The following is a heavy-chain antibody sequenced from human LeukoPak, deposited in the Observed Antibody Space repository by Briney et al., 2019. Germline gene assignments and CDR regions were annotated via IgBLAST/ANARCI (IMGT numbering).Heavy chain of an antibody. CDR2: IYYTGST. J-gene: IGHJ5*02. D-gene: IGHD3-10*01. Sequence: SETLSLTCTVSGGSINTHYYSWIRQPPGKGLQWIGYIYYTGSTNYNASLKSRVTMSVDTSKNQFSLRLNSVTAADTAVYYCAREAYGSATPNWFDPWGQGTLVTVSS. V-gene: IGHV4-59*11. CDR3: AREAYGSATPNWFDP. CDR1: GGSINTHY.